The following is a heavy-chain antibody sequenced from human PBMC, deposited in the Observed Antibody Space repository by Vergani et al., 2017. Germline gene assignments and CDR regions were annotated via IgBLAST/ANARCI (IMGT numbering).Heavy chain of an antibody. CDR2: NIPILGIA. CDR3: ARGSGYELRDYDGMDV. J-gene: IGHJ6*02. Sequence: QVQLVQTGAEVKKPGSPVKVFCKASGGTFSSYAISRARPGPGQGLEWMGRNIPILGIANYAQKFQGRVTITSDKSTSTAYMELSSLRSEDTAVYYCARGSGYELRDYDGMDVWGQGTTVTVSS. D-gene: IGHD5-12*01. CDR1: GGTFSSYA. V-gene: IGHV1-69*04.